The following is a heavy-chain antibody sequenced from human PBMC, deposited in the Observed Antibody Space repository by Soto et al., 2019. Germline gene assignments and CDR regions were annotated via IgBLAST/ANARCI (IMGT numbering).Heavy chain of an antibody. CDR1: GFTFSNHP. Sequence: WVCRRLSGTGAGFTFSNHPLSCGRQASESGLEWLSGISDGADLTYNADPVRGRLTISRDNSKNTFFLQMNSLRAEDTAVYYCARRAFGSSRSFDIWDPGKMVTVSS. D-gene: IGHD6-6*01. V-gene: IGHV3-23*01. J-gene: IGHJ3*02. CDR3: ARRAFGSSRSFDI. CDR2: ISDGADLT.